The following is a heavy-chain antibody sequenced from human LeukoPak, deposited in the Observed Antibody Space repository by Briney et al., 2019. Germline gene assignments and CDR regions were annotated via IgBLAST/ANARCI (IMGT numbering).Heavy chain of an antibody. J-gene: IGHJ4*02. CDR1: GFTFSSYA. CDR2: ISYDGSNK. D-gene: IGHD1/OR15-1a*01. Sequence: GGSLRLSCAASGFTFSSYAMHWVRQAPGKGLEWVAVISYDGSNKYYADSVKGRFTISRDNSKNTLYLQMNSLRAEDTAVYYCARSPEQLHGFDYWGQGTLVTVSS. V-gene: IGHV3-30*04. CDR3: ARSPEQLHGFDY.